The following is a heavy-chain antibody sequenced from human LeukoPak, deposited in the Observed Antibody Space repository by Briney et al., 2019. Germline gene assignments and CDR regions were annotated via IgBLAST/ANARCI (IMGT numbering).Heavy chain of an antibody. Sequence: GGSLRLSCGASGFTFTTYWMNWVRQAPGKGLEWVANIKQDGSETYYVDFVKGRFTISRDNDKNSVYLQMGSLRVEDTAVYYCVRGFDGTNAFYLWGQGTMVTVSS. J-gene: IGHJ3*01. V-gene: IGHV3-7*01. CDR3: VRGFDGTNAFYL. CDR1: GFTFTTYW. D-gene: IGHD3-9*01. CDR2: IKQDGSET.